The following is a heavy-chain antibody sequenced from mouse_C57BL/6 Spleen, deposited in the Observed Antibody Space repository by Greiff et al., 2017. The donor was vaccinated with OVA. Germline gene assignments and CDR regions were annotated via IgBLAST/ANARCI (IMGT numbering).Heavy chain of an antibody. Sequence: VQLQQSGPELVKPGASVKISCKASGYTFTDYYMNWVKQSHGKSLEWIGDINPNNGGTSYNQKFKGKATLTVDKSSSTAYMELRSLTSEDSAVYYCARAYGSDYYAMDYWGQGTSVTVSS. J-gene: IGHJ4*01. CDR3: ARAYGSDYYAMDY. D-gene: IGHD1-1*01. CDR2: INPNNGGT. CDR1: GYTFTDYY. V-gene: IGHV1-26*01.